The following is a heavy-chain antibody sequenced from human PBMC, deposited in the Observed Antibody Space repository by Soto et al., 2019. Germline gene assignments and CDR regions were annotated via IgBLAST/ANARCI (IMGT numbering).Heavy chain of an antibody. CDR3: ARVLAARASRDFDY. D-gene: IGHD6-6*01. V-gene: IGHV4-34*01. Sequence: QVQLQQWGAGLLKPSETLSLTCAVYGGSFSTDYWSWIRQPPGKGLEWIGEINPSGGTNYNPSLKSRVTISVATSKNQFSLKLSSVTAADTAVYYCARVLAARASRDFDYLGQGTLVTVSS. CDR2: INPSGGT. J-gene: IGHJ4*02. CDR1: GGSFSTDY.